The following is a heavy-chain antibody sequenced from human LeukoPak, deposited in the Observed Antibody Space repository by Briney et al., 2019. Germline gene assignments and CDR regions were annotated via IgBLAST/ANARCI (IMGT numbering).Heavy chain of an antibody. V-gene: IGHV3-23*01. J-gene: IGHJ4*02. CDR1: GFTFSSYT. CDR3: AKDPHCSGGSCPFSAENYFDY. D-gene: IGHD2-15*01. CDR2: ITTSDGNT. Sequence: GGSLRLSCAASGFTFSSYTMSWVRQAPGKGLEWVSTITTSDGNTYYADSVKGRFTVSRDNSKNTLYLQMNSLRAEDTAVYYCAKDPHCSGGSCPFSAENYFDYWGQGTLVTVSS.